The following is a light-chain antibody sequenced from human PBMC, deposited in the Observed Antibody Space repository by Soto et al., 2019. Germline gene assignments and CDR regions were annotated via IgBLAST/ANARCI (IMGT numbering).Light chain of an antibody. J-gene: IGKJ2*01. CDR1: QSLVSSDGLTY. V-gene: IGKV2-30*01. Sequence: VVMTQSPLSLAVTLGQTASISCRSSQSLVSSDGLTYFNWFHQRPGQSPRRLIYKVSNRDSGVPDRFTGSGSGNDFTLTISRVEAEDVGIYYCMQGSHCATFGQGTKLEIK. CDR2: KVS. CDR3: MQGSHCAT.